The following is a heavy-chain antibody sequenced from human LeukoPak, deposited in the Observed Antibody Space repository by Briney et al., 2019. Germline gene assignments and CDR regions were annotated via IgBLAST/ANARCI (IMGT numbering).Heavy chain of an antibody. CDR1: GFRFRDYA. V-gene: IGHV3-49*04. CDR3: TRIGMTIIGRDPVDY. Sequence: GRSLRLSCGASGFRFRDYAVSWVRQAPGKGLEWLGFIRSKAYGGAPDYGASAKGRFTIDRDDSQSVAYLHLNSLQIEDTAVYYCTRIGMTIIGRDPVDYWGQGTLVTVSS. CDR2: IRSKAYGGAP. D-gene: IGHD4/OR15-4a*01. J-gene: IGHJ4*02.